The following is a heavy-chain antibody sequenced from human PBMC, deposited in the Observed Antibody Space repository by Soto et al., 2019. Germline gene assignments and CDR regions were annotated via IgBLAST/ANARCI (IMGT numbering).Heavy chain of an antibody. Sequence: QVQLVQSGAEVKKPGASVKVSCKASGYTFTGYYMHWVRQAPGQRLEWMGWLNPNSGGTNYAQKFQGWVTMTRDTSISTAYLELSRLRTDDTAVYYCARDLCSRTSCYSVSGMDVWGQGTTVTVSS. CDR2: LNPNSGGT. D-gene: IGHD2-2*01. J-gene: IGHJ6*02. V-gene: IGHV1-2*04. CDR1: GYTFTGYY. CDR3: ARDLCSRTSCYSVSGMDV.